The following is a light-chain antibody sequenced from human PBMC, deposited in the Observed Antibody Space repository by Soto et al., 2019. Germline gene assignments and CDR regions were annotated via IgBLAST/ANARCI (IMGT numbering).Light chain of an antibody. CDR2: GAS. V-gene: IGKV3-15*01. J-gene: IGKJ1*01. CDR1: QSVSSN. CDR3: QQYNNGPPWT. Sequence: EIVMTQSPATLSVSPGERATLSCRASQSVSSNLAWYQQKPGQAPRLLIYGASTRATGIPARFSGSGSGTEFTLTISSLQSEYFAVYYLQQYNNGPPWTFGQGTKVEIK.